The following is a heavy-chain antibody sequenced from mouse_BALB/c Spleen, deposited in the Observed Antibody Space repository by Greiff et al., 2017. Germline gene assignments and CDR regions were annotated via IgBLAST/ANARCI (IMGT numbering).Heavy chain of an antibody. Sequence: QVQLKQSGPGLVAPSQSLSITCTVSGFSLTSYGVHWVRQPPGKGLEWLGVIWAGGSTNYNSALMSRLSISKDNSKSQVFLKMNSLQTDDTAMYYCASFITTATIGAYWGQGTLVTVSA. J-gene: IGHJ3*01. CDR1: GFSLTSYG. CDR3: ASFITTATIGAY. CDR2: IWAGGST. D-gene: IGHD1-2*01. V-gene: IGHV2-9*02.